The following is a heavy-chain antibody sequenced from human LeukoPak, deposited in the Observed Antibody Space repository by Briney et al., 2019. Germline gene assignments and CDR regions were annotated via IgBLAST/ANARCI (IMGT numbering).Heavy chain of an antibody. CDR3: ARLGLKTTGTIY. D-gene: IGHD1-14*01. J-gene: IGHJ4*02. Sequence: SETLSLTCTVSGGSISSSGYYWGWTRQPPGKGLEWIASIYYTGSTLYNPSLKSRVTISVDTSDNHFSLKLTSVTAADTAVYYCARLGLKTTGTIYWGQGILVTVSS. CDR2: IYYTGST. V-gene: IGHV4-39*02. CDR1: GGSISSSGYY.